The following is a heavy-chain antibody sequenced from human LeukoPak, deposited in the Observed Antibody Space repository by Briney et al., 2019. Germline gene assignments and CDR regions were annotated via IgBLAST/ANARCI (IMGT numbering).Heavy chain of an antibody. Sequence: GGTLRLSCAASGFTFSSYGMSWVRQAPGKGLEWVSAISGSGGSTYYADSVKGRFTISRDNSKNTLYLQMSSLRAEDTAVYYCARRAGAYSHPYDYWGQGTLVTVSS. CDR1: GFTFSSYG. D-gene: IGHD4/OR15-4a*01. CDR2: ISGSGGST. V-gene: IGHV3-23*01. CDR3: ARRAGAYSHPYDY. J-gene: IGHJ4*02.